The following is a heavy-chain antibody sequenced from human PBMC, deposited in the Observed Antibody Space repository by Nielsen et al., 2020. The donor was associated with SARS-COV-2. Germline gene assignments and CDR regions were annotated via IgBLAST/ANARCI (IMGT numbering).Heavy chain of an antibody. J-gene: IGHJ3*02. Sequence: SETLSLTCTVSGGSISSGGYYWSWIRQSPGKGLEWIGYINDSGSTKYSPSLKSRVTISSDTSKNQFSLILSSVTAADTAVYYCARDYYGDYLDAFDIWGQGTMVTVSS. D-gene: IGHD4-17*01. CDR3: ARDYYGDYLDAFDI. CDR2: INDSGST. CDR1: GGSISSGGYY. V-gene: IGHV4-61*08.